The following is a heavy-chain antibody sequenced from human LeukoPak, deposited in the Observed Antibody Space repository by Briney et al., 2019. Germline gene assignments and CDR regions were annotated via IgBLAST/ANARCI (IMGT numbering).Heavy chain of an antibody. Sequence: GGSLRLSCAASGLTFSSYAMSWVRQAPGKGLEWVSAISGSGGSTYYADSVKGRFTISRDNSKNTLYLQMNSLRAEDTAVYYCAKVRLELTGDRVDYWGQGTLVTVSS. D-gene: IGHD7-27*01. CDR2: ISGSGGST. CDR3: AKVRLELTGDRVDY. J-gene: IGHJ4*02. V-gene: IGHV3-23*01. CDR1: GLTFSSYA.